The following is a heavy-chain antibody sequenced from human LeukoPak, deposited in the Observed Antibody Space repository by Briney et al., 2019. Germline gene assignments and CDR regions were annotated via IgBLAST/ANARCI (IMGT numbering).Heavy chain of an antibody. J-gene: IGHJ4*02. CDR2: IYYIGST. Sequence: SETLSLTCTVAGGSISIYYWSRVRQPPGKGLEWIGYIYYIGSTNYNASLKRRVTISVDTSKNQYSLKLNDVTAADTAVYDCARGTVVPLGYHFDYWGQGTLVTVSS. CDR3: ARGTVVPLGYHFDY. CDR1: GGSISIYY. D-gene: IGHD1-1*01. V-gene: IGHV4-59*01.